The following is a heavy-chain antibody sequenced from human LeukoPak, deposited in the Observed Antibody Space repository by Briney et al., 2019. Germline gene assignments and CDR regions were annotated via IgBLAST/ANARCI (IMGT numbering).Heavy chain of an antibody. CDR3: ARAAGIWSGYSNYYYYGMDV. Sequence: GGSLRFSCAASGFTFSSYWMSWVRQAPGKGLEWVANIKQDGSEKYYVDSVKGRFTISRDNAKNSLYLQMNSLRAEDTAVYYCARAAGIWSGYSNYYYYGMDVWGQGTTVTVSS. V-gene: IGHV3-7*03. CDR2: IKQDGSEK. J-gene: IGHJ6*02. CDR1: GFTFSSYW. D-gene: IGHD3-3*01.